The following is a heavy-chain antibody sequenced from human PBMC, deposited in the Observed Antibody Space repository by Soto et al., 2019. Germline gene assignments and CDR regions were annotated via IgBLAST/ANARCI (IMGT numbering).Heavy chain of an antibody. CDR2: IDWDDDK. J-gene: IGHJ6*01. Sequence: ESGPTLVNPTQTLTLTCTFSGFSLCTSGMCVSWIRQPPGKALEWLALIDWDDDKYYSTSLKTRLTISKDTSKNQVVRTMTNMDPVDTARYYCALLGITMVRGVIAYYYGMDVWRQGTTVTVSS. V-gene: IGHV2-70*01. CDR3: ALLGITMVRGVIAYYYGMDV. CDR1: GFSLCTSGMC. D-gene: IGHD3-10*01.